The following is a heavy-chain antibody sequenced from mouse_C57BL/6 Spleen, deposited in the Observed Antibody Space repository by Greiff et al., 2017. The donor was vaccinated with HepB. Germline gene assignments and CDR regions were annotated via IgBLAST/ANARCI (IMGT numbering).Heavy chain of an antibody. CDR2: ISSGSSTI. CDR3: ARSGSSFYWYFDV. Sequence: EVKLVESGGGLVKPGGSLKLSCAASGFTFSDYGMHWVRQAPEKGLEWVAYISSGSSTIYYADTVKGRFTISRDNAKNTLFLQMTSLRSEDTAMYYCARSGSSFYWYFDVWGTGTTVTVSS. J-gene: IGHJ1*03. D-gene: IGHD1-1*01. V-gene: IGHV5-17*01. CDR1: GFTFSDYG.